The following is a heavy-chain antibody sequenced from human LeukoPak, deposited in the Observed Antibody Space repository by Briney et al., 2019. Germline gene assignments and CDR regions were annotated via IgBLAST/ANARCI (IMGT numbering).Heavy chain of an antibody. CDR2: IYYSGST. J-gene: IGHJ4*02. CDR1: GGSISSYY. D-gene: IGHD5-18*01. Sequence: PSETLSLTCTVSGGSISSYYWSWIRQSPGKGLEWIGYIYYSGSTNYNPSLKSRVTISVDTSKNQFSLKLSSVTAADTAVYYCARGYGGSSYVQPFDYWGQGTLVTVSS. CDR3: ARGYGGSSYVQPFDY. V-gene: IGHV4-59*01.